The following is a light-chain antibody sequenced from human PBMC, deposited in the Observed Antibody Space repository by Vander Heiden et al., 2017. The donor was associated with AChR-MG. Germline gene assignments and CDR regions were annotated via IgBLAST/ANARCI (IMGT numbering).Light chain of an antibody. Sequence: EIVLTQSPGTLSLSPGERATLSCRASQSVSSSYLAWYQQKPGQAPRLLISDTSNRATGIPDRFSGSGSGTDFTLTISRLEPEDFAVYYCQQYGNSLTFGGGTKVEIQ. V-gene: IGKV3-20*01. CDR3: QQYGNSLT. CDR2: DTS. CDR1: QSVSSSY. J-gene: IGKJ4*01.